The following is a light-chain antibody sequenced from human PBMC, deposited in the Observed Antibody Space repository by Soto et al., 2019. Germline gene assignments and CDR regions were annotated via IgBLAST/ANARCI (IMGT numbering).Light chain of an antibody. V-gene: IGLV1-44*01. CDR3: ATWDDSVSGYV. CDR2: SNN. CDR1: SSNIGSRA. Sequence: KRVTISCSGSSSNIGSRAVNWYQQLPGTAPKLLIYSNNQRPSGVPDRFSGSKSGTSASLAISGLQSEDEADYHCATWDDSVSGYVFGTGTKVTVL. J-gene: IGLJ1*01.